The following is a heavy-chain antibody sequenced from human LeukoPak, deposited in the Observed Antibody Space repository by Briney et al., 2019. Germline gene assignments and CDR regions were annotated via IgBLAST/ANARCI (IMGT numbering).Heavy chain of an antibody. CDR3: ARGILTDSGSYRASRY. CDR2: INPNSGGT. D-gene: IGHD1-26*01. CDR1: GYTFTGYY. J-gene: IGHJ4*02. V-gene: IGHV1-2*06. Sequence: AASVKVSCKASGYTFTGYYMHWVRQAPGQGLEWMGRINPNSGGTNYAQKFQGRVTTTRDTSISTAYMELSRLRSDDTAVYYCARGILTDSGSYRASRYWGQGTMVTVSS.